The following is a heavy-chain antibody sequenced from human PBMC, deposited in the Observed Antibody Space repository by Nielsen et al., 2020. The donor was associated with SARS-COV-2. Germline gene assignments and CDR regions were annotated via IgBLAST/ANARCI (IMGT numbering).Heavy chain of an antibody. V-gene: IGHV4-39*07. Sequence: SETLSLTCTVSGGSITSTSYYWGWIRQPPGKGLEWIGEINHSGNTNYSPSVKSRVTISVDTSKIQFSLKLNSVTAADTAVYYCARRGFFDIWGQGTMVTVSS. J-gene: IGHJ3*02. CDR1: GGSITSTSYY. D-gene: IGHD3-10*01. CDR3: ARRGFFDI. CDR2: INHSGNT.